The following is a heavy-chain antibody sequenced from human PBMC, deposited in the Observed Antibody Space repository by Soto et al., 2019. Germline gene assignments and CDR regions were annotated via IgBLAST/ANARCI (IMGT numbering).Heavy chain of an antibody. CDR3: ARDGYEFWSGYYEYYYYYYMDV. CDR1: GFTFSSYS. D-gene: IGHD3-3*01. Sequence: GGSLRLSCAASGFTFSSYSMNWVRQAPGKGLEWVSSISSSSSYIYYADSVKGRFTISRDNAKNSLYLQKNSLRAEDTAVYYCARDGYEFWSGYYEYYYYYYMDVWGKGTTVTVSS. V-gene: IGHV3-21*01. J-gene: IGHJ6*03. CDR2: ISSSSSYI.